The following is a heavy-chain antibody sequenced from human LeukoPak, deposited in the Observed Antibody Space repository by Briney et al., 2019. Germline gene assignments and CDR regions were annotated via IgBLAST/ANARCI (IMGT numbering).Heavy chain of an antibody. Sequence: ASVKVSCKASGYTFTNYYMHWVRQAPGQGLEWMGIINPSGGSTSNAQKFQGRVTMTRDTSTSTVYMELSNLRSEDTAVYYCAREGTGPGRSHYYYGMDVWGQGTTVTVSS. D-gene: IGHD3/OR15-3a*01. CDR1: GYTFTNYY. CDR2: INPSGGST. J-gene: IGHJ6*01. CDR3: AREGTGPGRSHYYYGMDV. V-gene: IGHV1-46*01.